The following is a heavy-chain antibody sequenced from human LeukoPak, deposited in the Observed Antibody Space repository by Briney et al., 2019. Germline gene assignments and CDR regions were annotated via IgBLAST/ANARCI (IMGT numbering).Heavy chain of an antibody. CDR1: GGSFSGYY. CDR2: INHSGST. V-gene: IGHV4-34*01. D-gene: IGHD3-22*01. CDR3: ALYYYDSSGYYLFDY. Sequence: SETLSLTCAVYGGSFSGYYWSWIRQPPEKGLEWIGEINHSGSTNYNPSLKSRVTISVDTSKNQFSLKLSSVTAADTAVYYCALYYYDSSGYYLFDYWGQGTLVTVSS. J-gene: IGHJ4*02.